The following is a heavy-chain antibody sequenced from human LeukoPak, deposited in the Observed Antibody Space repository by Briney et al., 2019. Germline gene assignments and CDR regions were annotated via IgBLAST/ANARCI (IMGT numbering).Heavy chain of an antibody. CDR2: IYYSGST. D-gene: IGHD4-17*01. V-gene: IGHV4-39*07. CDR3: ARAGLRAADHRDYGDYGDWFDP. CDR1: GGSISSSSYY. J-gene: IGHJ5*02. Sequence: SETLSLTCTVSGGSISSSSYYWGWIRQPPGKGLEWIGSIYYSGSTYYNPSLKSRVTISVDTSKNQFSLKLSSVTAADTAVYYCARAGLRAADHRDYGDYGDWFDPWGQGTLVTVSS.